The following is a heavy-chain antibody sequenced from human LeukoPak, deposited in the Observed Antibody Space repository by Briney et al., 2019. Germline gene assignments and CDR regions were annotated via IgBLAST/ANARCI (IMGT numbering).Heavy chain of an antibody. V-gene: IGHV1-2*02. CDR2: INPNSGGT. D-gene: IGHD3-22*01. J-gene: IGHJ1*01. CDR3: ARSPDFSITMIVPSEYFQH. Sequence: GASVKVSCKASGYTFTGYYMHWVRQAPGQGLEWMGWINPNSGGTNYAQKFQGRVTMTRDTSISTAYMELSRLRSDDTAVYYCARSPDFSITMIVPSEYFQHWGQGTLVTVSS. CDR1: GYTFTGYY.